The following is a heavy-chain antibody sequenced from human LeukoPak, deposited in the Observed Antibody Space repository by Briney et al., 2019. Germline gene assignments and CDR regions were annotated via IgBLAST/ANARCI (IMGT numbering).Heavy chain of an antibody. CDR3: ARDKEGMNDY. Sequence: GGSLRLSCAASGFTVSGSSMSWVRPAPGKGLEWVSVIYGGGSTFYADSVKGRFTISRDNSKNTLYLPMNSLRAEDTAVYYCARDKEGMNDYWGQGTLVTVSS. CDR1: GFTVSGSS. CDR2: IYGGGST. J-gene: IGHJ4*02. V-gene: IGHV3-53*01.